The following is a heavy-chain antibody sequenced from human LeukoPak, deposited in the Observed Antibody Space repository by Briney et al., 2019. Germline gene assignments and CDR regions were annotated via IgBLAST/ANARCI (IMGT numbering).Heavy chain of an antibody. J-gene: IGHJ4*02. CDR2: IRYDGSNK. V-gene: IGHV3-30*02. CDR3: AKEVLPPLDIVVVPAAGPPDY. Sequence: GGSLRLSCAASGFTFSSYGMRWVRQAPGKGLEWVAFIRYDGSNKYYADSVKGRFTISRDNSKNTLYLQMNSLRAEDTAVYYCAKEVLPPLDIVVVPAAGPPDYWGQGTLVTVSS. D-gene: IGHD2-2*03. CDR1: GFTFSSYG.